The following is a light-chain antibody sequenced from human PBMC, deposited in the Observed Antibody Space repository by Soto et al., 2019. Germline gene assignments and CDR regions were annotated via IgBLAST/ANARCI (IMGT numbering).Light chain of an antibody. CDR3: QKYGSSPNT. J-gene: IGKJ1*01. V-gene: IGKV3-20*01. Sequence: EIVLTQSPGTLSLSPGERATLSCRASQRVSSYLAWYQQKPGQAHSLLIYDAASRATGIPDRFSGSGSGTDFTLTISRLEPEDFAVYYCQKYGSSPNTFGQGTKVEIK. CDR2: DAA. CDR1: QRVSSY.